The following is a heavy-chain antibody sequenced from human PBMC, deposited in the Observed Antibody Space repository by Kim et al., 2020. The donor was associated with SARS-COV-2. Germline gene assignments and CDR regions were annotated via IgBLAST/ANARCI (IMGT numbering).Heavy chain of an antibody. J-gene: IGHJ6*02. CDR1: GFTFSSYS. V-gene: IGHV3-21*01. D-gene: IGHD6-13*01. Sequence: GGSLRLSCAASGFTFSSYSMNWVRQAPGKGLEWVSSISSSSSYIYYADSVKGRFTISRDNAKNSLYLQMNSLRAEDTAVYYCARESAAAGTWDYYYYGMDVWGQGTTVTVSS. CDR3: ARESAAAGTWDYYYYGMDV. CDR2: ISSSSSYI.